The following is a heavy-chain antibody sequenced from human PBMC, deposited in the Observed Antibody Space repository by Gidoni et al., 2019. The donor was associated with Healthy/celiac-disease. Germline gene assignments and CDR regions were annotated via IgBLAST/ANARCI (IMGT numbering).Heavy chain of an antibody. CDR1: GYNFTSYG. CDR3: VISSGWSPSHYFDY. V-gene: IGHV1-18*04. Sequence: QVQLVQSGAEVKKPAASVKVSCKASGYNFTSYGISWVRQAPGQGLEWMGWISAYNGNTNYAQKLQGRGTMTTDTSTSTAYMELRSLRSDDTAVYYCVISSGWSPSHYFDYWGQGTLVTVSS. J-gene: IGHJ4*02. CDR2: ISAYNGNT. D-gene: IGHD6-19*01.